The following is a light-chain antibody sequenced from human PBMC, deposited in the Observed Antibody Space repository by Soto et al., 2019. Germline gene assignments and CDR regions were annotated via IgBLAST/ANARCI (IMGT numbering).Light chain of an antibody. Sequence: SYELTQSPSVSVAPGQTARITCGGNNIGSKNVHWFQQRPGQAPVLVVFDDDDRPSGSPDRFSGSNSGNTATLTISRVEAVDEADYYCQVWDSSVLHHVFGTGTKVTVL. CDR3: QVWDSSVLHHV. CDR2: DDD. J-gene: IGLJ1*01. V-gene: IGLV3-21*02. CDR1: NIGSKN.